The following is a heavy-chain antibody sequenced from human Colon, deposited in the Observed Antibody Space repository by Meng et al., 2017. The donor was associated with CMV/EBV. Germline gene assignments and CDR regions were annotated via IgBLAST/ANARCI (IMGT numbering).Heavy chain of an antibody. Sequence: ASVKVSCKASGYTFTGYYMHWVRQAPGQGLEWMGWINPNSGGTNYAQKFQGRVTMTRDTSISTAYMELSRLRSDDTAVYYCARDLGVPAALEGLRYYYYGMDVWGQGTTVTVSS. CDR2: INPNSGGT. V-gene: IGHV1-2*02. J-gene: IGHJ6*02. CDR1: GYTFTGYY. D-gene: IGHD2-2*01. CDR3: ARDLGVPAALEGLRYYYYGMDV.